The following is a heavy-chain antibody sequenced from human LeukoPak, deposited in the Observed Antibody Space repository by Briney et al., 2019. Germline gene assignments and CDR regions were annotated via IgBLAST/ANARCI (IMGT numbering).Heavy chain of an antibody. D-gene: IGHD3-10*01. J-gene: IGHJ6*02. V-gene: IGHV3-23*01. Sequence: PGGSLRLSCAASGFTFSSYAMSWVRQAPGKGLEWVSAISGSGGSTYYADSVKDRFTISRDNSKNTLYLQMNSLRAEDTAVYYCAKDSRVGGSGSYYLMDVWGQGTTVTVSS. CDR1: GFTFSSYA. CDR3: AKDSRVGGSGSYYLMDV. CDR2: ISGSGGST.